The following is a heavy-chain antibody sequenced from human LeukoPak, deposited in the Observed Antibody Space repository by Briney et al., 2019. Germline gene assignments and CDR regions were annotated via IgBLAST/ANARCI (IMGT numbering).Heavy chain of an antibody. CDR3: ARRGLVPAFDI. Sequence: PGGSLRLSCAASGFTFSSYEMNWVRQAPGKGLEWVSYISSSGSTIYYADSVKGRFTISRDNAKNTLYLQMSSLRVDDTAVYFCARRGLVPAFDIWGQGTVVSVTS. D-gene: IGHD3-10*02. CDR2: ISSSGSTI. CDR1: GFTFSSYE. J-gene: IGHJ3*02. V-gene: IGHV3-48*03.